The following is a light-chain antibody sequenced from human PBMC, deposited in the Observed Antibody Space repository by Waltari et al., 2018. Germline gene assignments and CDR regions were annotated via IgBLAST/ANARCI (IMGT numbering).Light chain of an antibody. Sequence: EIVLTQSPGTLSLSPGERATLSCRASQSVGRSLAWYQQKPGQAPRLLFHGASISATGLPDLFSGGVSASYFRLNISRPEPEDFAAYHCQHYVRLPGTFGQGTKVEIK. CDR2: GAS. V-gene: IGKV3-20*01. J-gene: IGKJ1*01. CDR3: QHYVRLPGT. CDR1: QSVGRS.